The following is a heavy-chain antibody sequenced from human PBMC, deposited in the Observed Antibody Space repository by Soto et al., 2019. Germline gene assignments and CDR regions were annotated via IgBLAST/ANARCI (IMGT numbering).Heavy chain of an antibody. Sequence: SETLSLTCTVSGGSISSYYWSWIRQPPGKGLEWIGYIYYSGSTNYNPSLKSRVTISVDTSKNQFSLKLSSVTAADTAVYYCARDPDYYDSSGLCLDVWGQGTTVTVSS. D-gene: IGHD3-22*01. CDR1: GGSISSYY. J-gene: IGHJ6*02. V-gene: IGHV4-59*01. CDR2: IYYSGST. CDR3: ARDPDYYDSSGLCLDV.